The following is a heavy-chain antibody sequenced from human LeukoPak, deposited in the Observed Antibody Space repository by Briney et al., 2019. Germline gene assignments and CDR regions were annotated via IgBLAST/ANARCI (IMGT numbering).Heavy chain of an antibody. CDR2: IYGGGST. CDR3: ARAKPKNMVRGLIMRRESRYYFDY. D-gene: IGHD3-10*01. Sequence: GGSLRLSCAAPGFTVSSNYMSWVRQAPGKGLEWVSVIYGGGSTYYADSVKGRFTISRDNSKSTLYIQMNSLRAEDTAVYYCARAKPKNMVRGLIMRRESRYYFDYWGQGTLVTVSS. CDR1: GFTVSSNY. V-gene: IGHV3-53*01. J-gene: IGHJ4*02.